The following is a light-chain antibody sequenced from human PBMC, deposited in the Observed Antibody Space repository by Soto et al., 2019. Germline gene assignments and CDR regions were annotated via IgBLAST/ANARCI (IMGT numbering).Light chain of an antibody. CDR3: QQVNSHPRT. V-gene: IGKV1-9*01. CDR1: QGISSS. CDR2: ASS. Sequence: DIQLTQSPSFLSAAVGDRVTITCRARQGISSSLSWYQHKPEQAPNLLIYASSTFQSGIPSRFGGGGSGTEFAFSITGPQPEDFANYNCQQVNSHPRTFGQGTKVEIK. J-gene: IGKJ1*01.